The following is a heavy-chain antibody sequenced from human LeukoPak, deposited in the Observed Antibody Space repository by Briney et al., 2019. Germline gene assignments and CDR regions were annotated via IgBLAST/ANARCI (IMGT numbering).Heavy chain of an antibody. D-gene: IGHD2-21*02. V-gene: IGHV4-39*07. J-gene: IGHJ4*02. Sequence: PSETLSLTCTVSGGSISSSSYYWGWIRQPPGKGLEWIGSIYYSGSTYYNPSLKSRVTISVDTSKNQFSLKLSSVTAADTAVYYCAREDVYCGGDRNGDYWGQGTLVTVSS. CDR2: IYYSGST. CDR1: GGSISSSSYY. CDR3: AREDVYCGGDRNGDY.